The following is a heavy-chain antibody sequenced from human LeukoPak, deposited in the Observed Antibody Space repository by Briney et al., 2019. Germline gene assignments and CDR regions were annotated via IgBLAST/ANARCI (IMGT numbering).Heavy chain of an antibody. CDR3: ARGPAGYSSSDYYYYYYMDV. J-gene: IGHJ6*03. V-gene: IGHV4-34*01. CDR1: GGSFSGYY. Sequence: SETLSLTCAVYGGSFSGYYWSWIRQPPGKGLEWIGEINHSGSTNYNPSLKSRVTISVDTSKNQFSLKLSSVTAADTAVYYCARGPAGYSSSDYYYYYYMDVWGKGTTVTVSS. D-gene: IGHD6-6*01. CDR2: INHSGST.